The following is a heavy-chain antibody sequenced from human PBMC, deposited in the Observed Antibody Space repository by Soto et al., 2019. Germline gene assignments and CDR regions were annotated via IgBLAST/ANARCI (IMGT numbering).Heavy chain of an antibody. D-gene: IGHD3-10*01. CDR2: VTGSGSST. CDR1: AFTFSNYA. J-gene: IGHJ4*02. Sequence: EVQVLESGGGLVQPGGSLRLSCAASAFTFSNYAMNWVRQAPGRGLEWVSGVTGSGSSTYYVDSVKGRFTISRDSSKNTVYLQMSSLRAEDTAVYYCAKGLGSSVGTFDQWGQGALVTVCS. V-gene: IGHV3-23*01. CDR3: AKGLGSSVGTFDQ.